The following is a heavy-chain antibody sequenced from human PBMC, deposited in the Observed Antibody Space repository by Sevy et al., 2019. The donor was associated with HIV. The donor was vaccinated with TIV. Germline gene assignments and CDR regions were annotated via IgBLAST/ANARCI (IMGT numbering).Heavy chain of an antibody. Sequence: SETLSLTCTVSGGSISSGSYYWSWIRQPAGKGLEWIGRIYTSGSTNYNPSLKSRVTISVDTSKNQFSLKLSSVTAAETAVYYCARAKGELSSAYYYYMDVWGKGTTVTVSS. D-gene: IGHD3-16*02. J-gene: IGHJ6*03. V-gene: IGHV4-61*02. CDR1: GGSISSGSYY. CDR3: ARAKGELSSAYYYYMDV. CDR2: IYTSGST.